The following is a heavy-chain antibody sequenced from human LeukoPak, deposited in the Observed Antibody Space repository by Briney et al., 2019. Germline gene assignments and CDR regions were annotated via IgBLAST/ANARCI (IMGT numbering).Heavy chain of an antibody. CDR1: GFTSSSFA. Sequence: GGSLRLSCAASGFTSSSFAMSWVRPAPGEGLEWVSAIRGSGGSTYYADSVKGRFTISRDNSKNTLYLQMNSLRAEDTAVYYCAKSVMITFGGVIGAFDIWGQGTMVTVSS. CDR2: IRGSGGST. D-gene: IGHD3-16*02. V-gene: IGHV3-23*01. J-gene: IGHJ3*02. CDR3: AKSVMITFGGVIGAFDI.